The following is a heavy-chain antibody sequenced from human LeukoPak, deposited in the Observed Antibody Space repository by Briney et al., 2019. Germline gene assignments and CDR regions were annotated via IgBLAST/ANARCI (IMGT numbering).Heavy chain of an antibody. CDR3: AKDMVRGVKPFDYYYYYYMDV. V-gene: IGHV3-30*04. D-gene: IGHD3-10*01. CDR2: ISYDGSNK. CDR1: GFTFSSYA. J-gene: IGHJ6*03. Sequence: PGGSLRLSCAASGFTFSSYAMHWVRQAPGKGLEWVAVISYDGSNKYYADSVKGRFTISRDNSKNTLYLQMNSLRAEDTAVYYCAKDMVRGVKPFDYYYYYYMDVWGKGTTVTISS.